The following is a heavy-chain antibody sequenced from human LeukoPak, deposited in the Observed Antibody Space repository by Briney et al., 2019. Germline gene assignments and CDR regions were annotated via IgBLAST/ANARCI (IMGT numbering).Heavy chain of an antibody. V-gene: IGHV1-46*01. CDR1: GYTFISYY. CDR3: ARHSLIGTTPFDY. Sequence: GASVKVSCKASGYTFISYYIHWVRQAPGQRLEWLGRINPSSGNTPYAQQFQGRVPMTRNTSTSPVYMESSSLRSEDTAVYYCARHSLIGTTPFDYWGQGTLVTVPS. J-gene: IGHJ4*02. D-gene: IGHD1-20*01. CDR2: INPSSGNT.